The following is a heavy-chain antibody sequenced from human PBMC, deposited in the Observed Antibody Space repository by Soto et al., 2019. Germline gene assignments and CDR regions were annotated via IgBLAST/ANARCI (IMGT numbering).Heavy chain of an antibody. D-gene: IGHD5-18*01. Sequence: SETLSLTCAVSGYSISSGYYWGWIRQPPGKGLEWIGSIYHSGSTYYNPSLKSRVTISVDTSKNQFSLKLSSVTAADTAVYYCARDGRGYSYGYEDYWGQGTLVTVS. CDR3: ARDGRGYSYGYEDY. J-gene: IGHJ4*02. V-gene: IGHV4-38-2*02. CDR1: GYSISSGYY. CDR2: IYHSGST.